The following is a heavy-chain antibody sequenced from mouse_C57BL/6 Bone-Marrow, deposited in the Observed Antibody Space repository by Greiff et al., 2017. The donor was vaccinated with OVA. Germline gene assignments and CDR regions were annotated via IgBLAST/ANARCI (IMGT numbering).Heavy chain of an antibody. Sequence: QVQLQQSGAELVRPGASVTLSCKASGYTFTDYEMHWVKQTPVHGLEWIGAIDPETGGTDYNQKFKGKAILTADKSSSTAYMDLRSLTSEDSTVYCCHIYCDVAYWGQGTLVTVSA. CDR2: IDPETGGT. J-gene: IGHJ3*01. D-gene: IGHD2-4*01. CDR3: HIYCDVAY. CDR1: GYTFTDYE. V-gene: IGHV1-15*01.